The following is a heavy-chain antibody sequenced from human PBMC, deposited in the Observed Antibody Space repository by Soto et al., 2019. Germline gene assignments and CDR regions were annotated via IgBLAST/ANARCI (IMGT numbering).Heavy chain of an antibody. J-gene: IGHJ6*02. CDR1: GFAFSSFG. CDR2: ISYDGSNK. CDR3: AKDRYCSGGGCLNYYGMDV. Sequence: PGGSLRLSCAASGFAFSSFGMHWVRQAPGKGLEWVAVISYDGSNKYYADSMKGRFTISRDNSKNTLYLQMNSLGAEDTALYYCAKDRYCSGGGCLNYYGMDVWGQGTTVTVSS. D-gene: IGHD2-15*01. V-gene: IGHV3-30*18.